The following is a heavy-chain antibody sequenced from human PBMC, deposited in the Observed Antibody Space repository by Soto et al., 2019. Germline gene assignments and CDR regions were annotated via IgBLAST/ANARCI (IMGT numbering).Heavy chain of an antibody. D-gene: IGHD1-26*01. CDR1: GFAFNSSA. CDR2: ITVAGGGT. Sequence: EVQLLESGGGLVQPGGSLRLSCAASGFAFNSSAMAWVHQTPGKGLQWVSAITVAGGGTYYADSVKGRFAISRDNSKKTLSLQMNSLSAEDTALYFCAKWPPSPKMGVTSHWGQGTLVTVSS. V-gene: IGHV3-23*01. J-gene: IGHJ4*02. CDR3: AKWPPSPKMGVTSH.